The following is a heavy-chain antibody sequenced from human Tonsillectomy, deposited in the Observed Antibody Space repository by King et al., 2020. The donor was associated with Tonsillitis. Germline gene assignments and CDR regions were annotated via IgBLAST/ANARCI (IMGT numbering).Heavy chain of an antibody. CDR1: VGSFSGYY. Sequence: HVQLQQWGAGLLKPSETLSLTCGVYVGSFSGYYWSWIRQPPGKGLEWIGEINHSGSTNYNTSLKSRVTISVDTSKNQFSLKLSSVTAADTAVYYCGRGRGVHPGPSLSWFDPWGQGTLVPVSS. D-gene: IGHD4/OR15-4a*01. CDR2: INHSGST. CDR3: GRGRGVHPGPSLSWFDP. V-gene: IGHV4-34*01. J-gene: IGHJ5*02.